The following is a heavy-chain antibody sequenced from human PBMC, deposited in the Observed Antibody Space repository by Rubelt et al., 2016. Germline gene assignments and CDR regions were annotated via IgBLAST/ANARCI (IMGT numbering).Heavy chain of an antibody. CDR3: ARFGSWTHIDY. V-gene: IGHV4-38-2*02. D-gene: IGHD6-13*01. J-gene: IGHJ4*02. CDR2: IYHSGST. CDR1: GYSISSGYY. Sequence: QVQLQESGPGLVKPSETLSLTCTVSGYSISSGYYWGWIRQPPGKGLEWIGSIYHSGSTYYNPSLKSRVTISVDTSKNQFSLKLSSVTAADTAVYYCARFGSWTHIDYWGQGTLVTVSS.